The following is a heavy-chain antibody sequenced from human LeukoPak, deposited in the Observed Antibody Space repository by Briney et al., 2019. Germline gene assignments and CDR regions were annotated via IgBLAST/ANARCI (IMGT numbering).Heavy chain of an antibody. D-gene: IGHD3-22*01. CDR1: GGTFSSYA. CDR2: ISAYNGNT. V-gene: IGHV1-18*01. Sequence: ASVKVSCKASGGTFSSYAISWVRQAPGQGLEWMGWISAYNGNTNFAQRLQGRVTMTTDTSTSTAYMELRSLRSDDTAVYYCARDYFDTTGGGAFDIWGQGTMVTVSS. CDR3: ARDYFDTTGGGAFDI. J-gene: IGHJ3*02.